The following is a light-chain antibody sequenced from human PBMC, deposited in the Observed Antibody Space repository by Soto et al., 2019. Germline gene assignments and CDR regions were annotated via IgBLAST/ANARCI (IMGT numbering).Light chain of an antibody. CDR2: KVS. J-gene: IGKJ1*01. Sequence: DVVMTQSPLSLPVTLGQPASISCRSSQSLVYSDGNTYLNWFQQRPDQSPRRLIYKVSNRDSGVQDRFSGSGSGTDFTLKISRVEAEDVGVYYCMQGTHWPWTFGQGTKVEIK. CDR3: MQGTHWPWT. CDR1: QSLVYSDGNTY. V-gene: IGKV2-30*01.